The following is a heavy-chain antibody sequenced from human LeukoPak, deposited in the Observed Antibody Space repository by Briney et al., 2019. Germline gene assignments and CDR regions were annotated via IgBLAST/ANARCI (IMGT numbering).Heavy chain of an antibody. J-gene: IGHJ3*02. Sequence: PSETLSLTCTVSGGSISSYYWSWIRQPARKGLEWIGRIYTSGSTNYNPSLKSRVTMSVDTSKNQFSLKLSSVTAADTAVYYCARSDSSSWYDDAFDIWGQGTMVTVSS. CDR2: IYTSGST. CDR3: ARSDSSSWYDDAFDI. D-gene: IGHD6-13*01. CDR1: GGSISSYY. V-gene: IGHV4-4*07.